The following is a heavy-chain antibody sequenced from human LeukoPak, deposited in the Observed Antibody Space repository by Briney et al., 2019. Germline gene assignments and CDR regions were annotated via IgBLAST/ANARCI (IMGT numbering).Heavy chain of an antibody. CDR3: AKAAGKENGYDFFFEH. J-gene: IGHJ4*02. CDR2: ISYDGKKS. CDR1: GFSFNDYG. D-gene: IGHD3-3*01. Sequence: GGSLRLSCAVSGFSFNDYGMHWVRQAPGKGLEWVAVISYDGKKSYYADSVKGRFTISRDNSKSTLYLQMNSLRADDTAVYYCAKAAGKENGYDFFFEHWGQGTLVTVSS. V-gene: IGHV3-30*04.